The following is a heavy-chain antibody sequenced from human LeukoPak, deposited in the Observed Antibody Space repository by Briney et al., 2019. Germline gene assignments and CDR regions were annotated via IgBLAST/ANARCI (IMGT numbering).Heavy chain of an antibody. CDR2: IKTDGSIA. V-gene: IGHV3-74*01. J-gene: IGHJ4*02. Sequence: AGGSLRLSCAASGFSFSFYWMHWVRQAPGKGPVWVSRIKTDGSIADYADSVKGRFTISRDNSKNTLYLQMTSLRAEDTALYYCARDGGWYYFDYWGQGTLVTVSS. D-gene: IGHD6-19*01. CDR1: GFSFSFYW. CDR3: ARDGGWYYFDY.